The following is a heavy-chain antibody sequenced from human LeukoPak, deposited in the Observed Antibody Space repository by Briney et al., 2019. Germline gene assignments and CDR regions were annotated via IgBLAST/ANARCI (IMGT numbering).Heavy chain of an antibody. CDR3: ARAPSYYYDSSGYSSDY. CDR1: GYTFTSYG. D-gene: IGHD3-22*01. CDR2: ISAYNGNT. Sequence: ASVKVSCKASGYTFTSYGISWVRQAPGQGLEWMGWISAYNGNTNYAQKLQGRVTMTTDTSTSTAYMELRSLRSDDTAVYYCARAPSYYYDSSGYSSDYWGQGTLVTVSS. J-gene: IGHJ4*02. V-gene: IGHV1-18*01.